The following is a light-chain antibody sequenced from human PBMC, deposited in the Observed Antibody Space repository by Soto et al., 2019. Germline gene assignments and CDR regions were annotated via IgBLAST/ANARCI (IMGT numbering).Light chain of an antibody. V-gene: IGKV1-33*01. CDR1: QDINRY. Sequence: DIQLTQSPSSLSASVGDRVTITCQASQDINRYVNWYQQQLGKAPKLLMFDAATLESGVPSRFSGSGSGTEFTLTISSLQPEDFETYFCQQYDSLPPTFGGGTKVDIQ. CDR3: QQYDSLPPT. J-gene: IGKJ4*01. CDR2: DAA.